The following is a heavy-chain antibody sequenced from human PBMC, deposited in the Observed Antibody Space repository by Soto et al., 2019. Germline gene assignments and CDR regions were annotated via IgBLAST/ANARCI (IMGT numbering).Heavy chain of an antibody. Sequence: QVQLVQSGAEVKKTGSSVKVSCKASGGTFGSYAISWVRQAPGQGLEWMGGIIPIPGTANYAQKFQGRVTIAADESTSTAYMELSSLRSEDTAVYYCARSQGSSTSLEIYYYYYYGMDVWGQGTTVNVSS. CDR3: ARSQGSSTSLEIYYYYYYGMDV. CDR2: IIPIPGTA. V-gene: IGHV1-69*01. J-gene: IGHJ6*01. D-gene: IGHD2-2*01. CDR1: GGTFGSYA.